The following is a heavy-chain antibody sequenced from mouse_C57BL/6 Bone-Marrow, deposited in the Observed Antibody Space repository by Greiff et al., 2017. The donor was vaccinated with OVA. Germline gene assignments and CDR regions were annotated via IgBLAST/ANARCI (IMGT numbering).Heavy chain of an antibody. J-gene: IGHJ2*01. CDR1: GYTFTSYW. CDR2: INPSNGGT. CDR3: ARLRQLRLPYFDY. D-gene: IGHD3-2*02. Sequence: QVQLQQSGTEPVKPGASVKLSCKASGYTFTSYWMHWVKQRPGQGLEWIGNINPSNGGTNYNEKFKSKATLTVDKSSSTAYMQLSSLTSEDSAVYYCARLRQLRLPYFDYWGQGTTLTVSS. V-gene: IGHV1-53*01.